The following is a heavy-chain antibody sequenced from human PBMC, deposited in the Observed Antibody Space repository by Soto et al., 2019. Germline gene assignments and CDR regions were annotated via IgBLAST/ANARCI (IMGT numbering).Heavy chain of an antibody. J-gene: IGHJ4*02. D-gene: IGHD6-6*01. CDR1: GFTFSSYA. CDR3: AIPKGIAARSPIDY. CDR2: ISYDGSNK. V-gene: IGHV3-30-3*01. Sequence: GGSLRLSCAASGFTFSSYAMHWVRQAPGKGLEWVAVISYDGSNKYYADSVKGRFTISRDNSKNTLYLQMNSLRAEDTAVYYCAIPKGIAARSPIDYWGQGTLVTVSS.